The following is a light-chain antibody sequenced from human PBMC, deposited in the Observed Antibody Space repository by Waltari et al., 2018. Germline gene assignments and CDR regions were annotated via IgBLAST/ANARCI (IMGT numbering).Light chain of an antibody. CDR3: QQRSNWHT. Sequence: ENVLTQSPATLSLSPGEAATLSGRASQTVGNSLAWYQHKPGQAPRLLIYDAANRASGIPARFSGSGSGTDFTLTISSLEPDDFAVYYCQQRSNWHTFGQGTRLEIK. J-gene: IGKJ2*01. V-gene: IGKV3-11*01. CDR1: QTVGNS. CDR2: DAA.